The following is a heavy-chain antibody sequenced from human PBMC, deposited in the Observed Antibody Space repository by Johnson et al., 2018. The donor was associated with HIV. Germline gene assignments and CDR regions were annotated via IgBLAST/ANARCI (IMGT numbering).Heavy chain of an antibody. D-gene: IGHD2-8*01. V-gene: IGHV3-20*04. CDR2: INWNGGST. J-gene: IGHJ3*02. Sequence: VQLVESGGGLVKPGGSLRLSCEASGFTFSGYYMSWVRQAPGKGLEWVSGINWNGGSTGYADSVKGRFTISRDNARNSLYLQMNSLRAEDTALYYCARATWSDDAFDIWGQGTMVTVSS. CDR1: GFTFSGYY. CDR3: ARATWSDDAFDI.